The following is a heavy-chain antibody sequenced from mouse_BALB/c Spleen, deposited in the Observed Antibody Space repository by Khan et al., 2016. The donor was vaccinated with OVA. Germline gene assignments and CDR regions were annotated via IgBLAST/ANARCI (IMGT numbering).Heavy chain of an antibody. CDR2: IGPGSSNA. CDR1: GYTFTSYW. CDR3: ARENYDGRSCYAMDY. J-gene: IGHJ4*01. D-gene: IGHD1-1*01. V-gene: IGHV1S41*01. Sequence: DLVKPGASVKLSCKASGYTFTSYWINWIKQRPGQGLEWIGRIGPGSSNAYYKAMFKGQATMTVDTSSNTAYTPLSSLSSEDSAVYFYARENYDGRSCYAMDYWGQGTSVTVSA.